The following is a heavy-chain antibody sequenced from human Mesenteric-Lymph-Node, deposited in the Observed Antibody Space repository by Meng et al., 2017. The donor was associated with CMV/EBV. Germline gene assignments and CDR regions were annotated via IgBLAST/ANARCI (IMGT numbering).Heavy chain of an antibody. CDR1: GFTFSNAW. V-gene: IGHV3-15*01. Sequence: GESLKISCAASGFTFSNAWMSWVRQAPGKGLEWVGRIKSKTDGGTTAYAAPVKGRFTISRDDAENTLYLQMNSLKTEDTAVYYCTTTPLYGEGYWGQGTLVTVSS. CDR2: IKSKTDGGTT. J-gene: IGHJ4*02. D-gene: IGHD4-17*01. CDR3: TTTPLYGEGY.